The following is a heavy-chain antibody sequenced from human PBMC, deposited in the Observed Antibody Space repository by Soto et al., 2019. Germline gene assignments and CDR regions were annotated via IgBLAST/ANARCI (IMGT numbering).Heavy chain of an antibody. CDR2: INHSGST. D-gene: IGHD3-10*01. Sequence: SETLSLTCAVYGGSFSGYYWSWIRQPPGKGLEWIGEINHSGSTNYNPSLKSRVTISVDTSKNQFSLKLSSVTAADTAVYYCARTGGSGSYFALYYYYGMDVWGQGTTVNVS. V-gene: IGHV4-34*01. CDR3: ARTGGSGSYFALYYYYGMDV. J-gene: IGHJ6*02. CDR1: GGSFSGYY.